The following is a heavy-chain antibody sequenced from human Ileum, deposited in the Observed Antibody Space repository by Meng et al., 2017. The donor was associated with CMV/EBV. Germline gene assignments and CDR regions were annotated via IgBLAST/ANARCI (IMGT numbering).Heavy chain of an antibody. Sequence: GGSLRLSCKGSGYSFTSYWIGWVRQMPGKGLEWMGIIYPGDSDTRYSPSFQGQVTISADKSISTAYLQWSSLKASDTAMYYCARHHCSSTSCYLLDYWGQGTRVTGSS. CDR1: GYSFTSYW. V-gene: IGHV5-51*01. D-gene: IGHD2-2*01. CDR2: IYPGDSDT. J-gene: IGHJ4*02. CDR3: ARHHCSSTSCYLLDY.